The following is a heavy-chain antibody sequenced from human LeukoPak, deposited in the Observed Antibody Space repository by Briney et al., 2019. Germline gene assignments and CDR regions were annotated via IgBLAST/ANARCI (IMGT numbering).Heavy chain of an antibody. J-gene: IGHJ4*02. CDR3: AKAYYDSSGYSYYFDY. Sequence: PGGSLRLSCAASGFPFSAYSMNWVRQAPGKRLEWVSSISGSSSYLYYADSVKGRFTISRDNAKNSLYLHMHSLRAEDTAVYYCAKAYYDSSGYSYYFDYWGQGTLVTVSS. V-gene: IGHV3-21*01. D-gene: IGHD3-22*01. CDR2: ISGSSSYL. CDR1: GFPFSAYS.